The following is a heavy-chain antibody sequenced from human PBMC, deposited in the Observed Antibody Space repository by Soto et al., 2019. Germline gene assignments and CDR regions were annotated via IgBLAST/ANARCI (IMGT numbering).Heavy chain of an antibody. Sequence: GGSLRLSCAASGFTFSSYGMHWVRQAPGKGLEWVAVIWYDGSNKYYADSVKGRFTISRDNSKNTLYLQMNSLRAEDTAVYYCASQRKGYCSGGSCYDFDYWGQGTLVTVSS. J-gene: IGHJ4*02. D-gene: IGHD2-15*01. CDR1: GFTFSSYG. CDR3: ASQRKGYCSGGSCYDFDY. V-gene: IGHV3-33*01. CDR2: IWYDGSNK.